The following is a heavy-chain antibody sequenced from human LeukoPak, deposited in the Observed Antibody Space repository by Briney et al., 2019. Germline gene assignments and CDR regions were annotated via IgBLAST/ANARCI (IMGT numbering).Heavy chain of an antibody. CDR1: GYTFTSYG. Sequence: ASVKVSCKASGYTFTSYGISWVRQAPGQGLEWMGWISAYNGNTNYAQKLQGRVTMTTDTSTSTAYMELRSLRSDDTAVYYCARITMVRGVIFDWYFDLWGRGTLVTVSS. V-gene: IGHV1-18*01. J-gene: IGHJ2*01. CDR3: ARITMVRGVIFDWYFDL. CDR2: ISAYNGNT. D-gene: IGHD3-10*01.